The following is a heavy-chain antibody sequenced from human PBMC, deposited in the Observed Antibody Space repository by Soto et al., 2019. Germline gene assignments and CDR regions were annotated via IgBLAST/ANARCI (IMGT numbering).Heavy chain of an antibody. J-gene: IGHJ4*02. CDR3: ARADSSSWPYYFDY. CDR2: IYWDDDK. D-gene: IGHD6-13*01. Sequence: QITLKESGPTLVKPTQTLTLTCTFSGFSLSTSGVGVGWIRQPRGKALEWLALIYWDDDKRYSPSLKSRLTITKHTTKNQVVLTMTNIDPVDTATYYCARADSSSWPYYFDYWGQGTLVTVSS. CDR1: GFSLSTSGVG. V-gene: IGHV2-5*02.